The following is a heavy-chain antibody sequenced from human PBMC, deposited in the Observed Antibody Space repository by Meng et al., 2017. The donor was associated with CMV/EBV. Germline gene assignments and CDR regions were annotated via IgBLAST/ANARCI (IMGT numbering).Heavy chain of an antibody. J-gene: IGHJ4*02. V-gene: IGHV1-46*01. Sequence: ASVKVSCKASGYTFTSYYMHWVRQAPGQGLEWMGIINPSGGSTSYAQKFQGRVTMTRDTSTSTVYMELSSLRSEDTAVYYCARGSYSNYGGIVRNYFDYWGQGTLVTVSS. CDR3: ARGSYSNYGGIVRNYFDY. CDR1: GYTFTSYY. D-gene: IGHD4-11*01. CDR2: INPSGGST.